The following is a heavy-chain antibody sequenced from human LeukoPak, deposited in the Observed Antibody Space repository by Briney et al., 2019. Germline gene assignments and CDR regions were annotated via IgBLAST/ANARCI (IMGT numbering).Heavy chain of an antibody. J-gene: IGHJ2*01. Sequence: SETLSLTCTVSGGSVSSYYWSWIREPPGKGLEWIGYIYNSESTKYNSSLESRVTMSVDTSKNQLYLKLSSVTAADTAVYYCARFHSGPSGWYVLWYFDLWGRGTLVTVSS. D-gene: IGHD6-19*01. CDR3: ARFHSGPSGWYVLWYFDL. CDR1: GGSVSSYY. CDR2: IYNSEST. V-gene: IGHV4-4*09.